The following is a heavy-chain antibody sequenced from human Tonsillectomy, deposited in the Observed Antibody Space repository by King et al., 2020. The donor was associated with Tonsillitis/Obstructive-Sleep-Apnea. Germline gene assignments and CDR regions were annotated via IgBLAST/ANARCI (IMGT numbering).Heavy chain of an antibody. CDR1: GYTFTGYY. CDR2: INPNSGGT. Sequence: VQLVESGAEVKKPGASVKVSCKASGYTFTGYYMHWVRQAPGQGLEWMGRINPNSGGTNYAQKFQGRVTMTRDTSISTAHMELSRLRSDDTAVYYCAREGSQIVVVVAATHFDYWGQGTLVTVSS. D-gene: IGHD2-15*01. V-gene: IGHV1-2*06. CDR3: AREGSQIVVVVAATHFDY. J-gene: IGHJ4*02.